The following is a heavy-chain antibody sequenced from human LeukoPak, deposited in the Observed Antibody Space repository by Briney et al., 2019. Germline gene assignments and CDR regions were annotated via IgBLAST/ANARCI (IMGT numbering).Heavy chain of an antibody. CDR3: ARYSGSYYFDY. CDR1: GGSISSSY. J-gene: IGHJ4*02. V-gene: IGHV4-59*12. D-gene: IGHD1-26*01. Sequence: PSETLSLTCTVAGGSISSSYWSWIRQPPGKGLEWIGYISNSGSTNYNPSLKSRVTISVDTSKNQFYLKLNSVTAADSAVYYCARYSGSYYFDYWGQGTLVTVSS. CDR2: ISNSGST.